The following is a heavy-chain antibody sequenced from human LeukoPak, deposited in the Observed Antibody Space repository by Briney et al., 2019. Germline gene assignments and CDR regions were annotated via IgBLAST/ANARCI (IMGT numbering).Heavy chain of an antibody. D-gene: IGHD2-15*01. Sequence: PSETLSLTCTVSGGSLSSYYWSWVRQPPGKGLEWIGYIYYSGSTNYNPALKSRVTISADTSKNQFSLKLSSVTAADTAVYYCARWAAQAFDYWGQGTLVTVSS. CDR1: GGSLSSYY. CDR3: ARWAAQAFDY. V-gene: IGHV4-59*08. CDR2: IYYSGST. J-gene: IGHJ4*02.